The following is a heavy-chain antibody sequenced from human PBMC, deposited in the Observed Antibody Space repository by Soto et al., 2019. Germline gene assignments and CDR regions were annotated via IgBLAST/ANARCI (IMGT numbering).Heavy chain of an antibody. Sequence: QVQVQESGPGLVKPSETLSLTCSVSGGSMSKFYWSWIRKTAGKGLEWMGRVYATGTSAYNPSLRSCIAMSVDISKKTFSLRLRSVTAADTGVYYCVRDGSKTLRDCFDPWGQGILVTVSS. CDR3: VRDGSKTLRDCFDP. J-gene: IGHJ5*02. V-gene: IGHV4-4*07. CDR1: GGSMSKFY. D-gene: IGHD4-17*01. CDR2: VYATGTS.